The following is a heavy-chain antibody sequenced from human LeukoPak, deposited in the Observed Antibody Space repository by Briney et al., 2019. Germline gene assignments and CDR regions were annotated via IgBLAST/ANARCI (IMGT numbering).Heavy chain of an antibody. Sequence: GASVKVSCKASGYTFTGYYMHWVQQAPGQELEWMGWINPNSGGTNYAQKFQGRVTMTRDTSISTAYMELSRLRSDDTAVYYCAREISPNSSGDYWGQGTLVTVSS. CDR1: GYTFTGYY. D-gene: IGHD6-19*01. V-gene: IGHV1-2*02. CDR3: AREISPNSSGDY. CDR2: INPNSGGT. J-gene: IGHJ4*02.